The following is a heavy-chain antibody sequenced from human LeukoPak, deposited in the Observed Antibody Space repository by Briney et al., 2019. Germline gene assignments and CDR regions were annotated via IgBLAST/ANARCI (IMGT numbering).Heavy chain of an antibody. CDR2: IIPIFGTA. CDR3: ARERRQAAAGHNWFDP. D-gene: IGHD6-13*01. J-gene: IGHJ5*02. V-gene: IGHV1-69*05. Sequence: SVKVSFKASGGTFSSYAISWVRQAPGQGLEWMGGIIPIFGTANYAQKFQGRVTITTDESTSTAYMELSSLRSEDTAVYYCARERRQAAAGHNWFDPWGQGTLVTVSS. CDR1: GGTFSSYA.